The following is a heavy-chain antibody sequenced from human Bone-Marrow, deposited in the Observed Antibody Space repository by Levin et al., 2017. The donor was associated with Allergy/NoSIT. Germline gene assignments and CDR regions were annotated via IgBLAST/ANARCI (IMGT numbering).Heavy chain of an antibody. D-gene: IGHD1-14*01. CDR1: GGTFSSYA. CDR3: ASLKKVRRNPGHAFDI. J-gene: IGHJ3*02. Sequence: SVKVSCKASGGTFSSYAISWVRQAPGQGLEWMGGIIPIFGTANYAQKFQGRVTITADESTSTAYMELSSLRSEDTAVYYCASLKKVRRNPGHAFDIWGQGTMVTVSS. V-gene: IGHV1-69*13. CDR2: IIPIFGTA.